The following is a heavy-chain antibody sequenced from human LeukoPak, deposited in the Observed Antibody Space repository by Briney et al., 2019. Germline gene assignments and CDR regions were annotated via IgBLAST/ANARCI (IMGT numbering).Heavy chain of an antibody. J-gene: IGHJ4*02. V-gene: IGHV3-48*02. CDR2: ISSSSSTI. CDR3: ARAGYRRGWYDPPDY. D-gene: IGHD6-19*01. CDR1: GFILNVYS. Sequence: GGSLRLSCAAPGFILNVYSMNSVRQAPGKGLEWVSYISSSSSTIYYADSVKGRFTISRDNAKNSLYLQMNSLRDEDSAVYYCARAGYRRGWYDPPDYWGQGTLVTVSS.